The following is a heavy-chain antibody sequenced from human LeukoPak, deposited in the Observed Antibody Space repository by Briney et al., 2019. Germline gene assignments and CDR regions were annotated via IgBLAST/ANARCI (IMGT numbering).Heavy chain of an antibody. V-gene: IGHV3-53*01. J-gene: IGHJ6*03. CDR3: AKDMYYYDSPYYMDV. CDR2: IYSGGST. Sequence: GGSLRLSCAASGFTVSSNYMSWVRQAPGKGLEWVSVIYSGGSTYYADSVKGRFTISRDNSKSTLYLQMNSLRAEDTAVYYCAKDMYYYDSPYYMDVWGKGTTVTISS. CDR1: GFTVSSNY. D-gene: IGHD3-22*01.